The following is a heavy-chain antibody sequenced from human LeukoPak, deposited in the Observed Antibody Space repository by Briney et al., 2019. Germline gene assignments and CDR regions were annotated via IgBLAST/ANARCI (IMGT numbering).Heavy chain of an antibody. V-gene: IGHV4-61*01. CDR3: ASSSGWYGGNYYYYYYMDV. D-gene: IGHD6-19*01. Sequence: PSETLSLTCAVSGYSISSGYYWSWIRQPPGKGLEWIGYIYYSGSTNYNPSLKSRVTISVDTSKNQFSLKLSSVTAADTAVYYCASSSGWYGGNYYYYYYMDVWGKGTTVTVSS. CDR2: IYYSGST. CDR1: GYSISSGYY. J-gene: IGHJ6*03.